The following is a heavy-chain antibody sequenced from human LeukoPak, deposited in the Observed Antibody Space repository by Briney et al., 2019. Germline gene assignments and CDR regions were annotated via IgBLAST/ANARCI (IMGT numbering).Heavy chain of an antibody. V-gene: IGHV3-21*01. CDR1: GFTFSSYS. J-gene: IGHJ4*02. Sequence: GGSLRLSCAASGFTFSSYSMNWVRQAPGKGLEWVSSISSSSSYIYYADSVKGRFTISRDNAKNSLYLQMNSLRAEDTAVYYCARDWRQLVDLAYWGQGTLVTVSS. CDR2: ISSSSSYI. D-gene: IGHD6-13*01. CDR3: ARDWRQLVDLAY.